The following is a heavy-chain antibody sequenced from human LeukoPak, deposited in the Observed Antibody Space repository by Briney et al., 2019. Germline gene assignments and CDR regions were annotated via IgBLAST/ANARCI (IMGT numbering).Heavy chain of an antibody. CDR2: INPNSGGT. CDR1: GYTFTGYY. Sequence: EASVKVSCKASGYTFTGYYMHWVRQAPGQGLEWMGWINPNSGGTNYAQKFQGRVTMTRDTSISTAYMELSRLRSDDTAVYYCARGRTAYYDILTGSNWFDPWGQGTLVTVSS. D-gene: IGHD3-9*01. CDR3: ARGRTAYYDILTGSNWFDP. J-gene: IGHJ5*02. V-gene: IGHV1-2*02.